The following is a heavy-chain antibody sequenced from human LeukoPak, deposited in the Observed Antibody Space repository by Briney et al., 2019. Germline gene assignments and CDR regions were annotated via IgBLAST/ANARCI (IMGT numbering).Heavy chain of an antibody. CDR2: IIPIFGTA. CDR1: GGTFSSYA. D-gene: IGHD2-21*01. CDR3: ARGEGLGGGDCYSGCYFDY. Sequence: ASVKVSCKASGGTFSSYAISWVRQAPGQGLEWMGGIIPIFGTANYAQKFQGRVTITADESTSTAYMELSSLRSEDTAVYYCARGEGLGGGDCYSGCYFDYWGQGTLVTVSS. J-gene: IGHJ4*02. V-gene: IGHV1-69*13.